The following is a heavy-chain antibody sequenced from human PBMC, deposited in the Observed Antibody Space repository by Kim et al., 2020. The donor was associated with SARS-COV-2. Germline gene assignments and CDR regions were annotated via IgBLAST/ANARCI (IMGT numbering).Heavy chain of an antibody. D-gene: IGHD3-22*01. J-gene: IGHJ4*02. V-gene: IGHV4-34*01. CDR1: GGSFSGYY. Sequence: SETLSLTCAVYGGSFSGYYWSWIRQPPGKGLEWIGEINHSGSTNYNPSLKSRVTISVDTSKNQFSLKLSSVTAADTAVYYCAGVRYYYDSSGYYFDYWGQGTLVTVSS. CDR2: INHSGST. CDR3: AGVRYYYDSSGYYFDY.